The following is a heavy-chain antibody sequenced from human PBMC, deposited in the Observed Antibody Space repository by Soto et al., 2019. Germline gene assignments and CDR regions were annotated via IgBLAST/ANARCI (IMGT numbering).Heavy chain of an antibody. CDR3: ARLEGLATISYFSDF. CDR1: DDSINSDKYY. CDR2: IYYRGNA. J-gene: IGHJ4*02. D-gene: IGHD3-9*01. Sequence: PSETLSLTCSVSDDSINSDKYYWGWIRQPPGKGLEWIGSIYYRGNAYYNPSLQTRVTISLDKSRSQFSLKLNSVTAADSAVDFCARLEGLATISYFSDFWGPGALVTVSS. V-gene: IGHV4-39*01.